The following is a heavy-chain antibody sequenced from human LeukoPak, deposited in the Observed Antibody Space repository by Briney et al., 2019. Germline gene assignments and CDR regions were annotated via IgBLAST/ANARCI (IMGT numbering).Heavy chain of an antibody. D-gene: IGHD1-26*01. J-gene: IGHJ4*02. CDR1: QXY. CDR3: ASGESYYLEN. V-gene: IGHV3-66*01. CDR2: IYSGGST. Sequence: SGGSLRLSCAASQXYMNWVRQAPGKGLEWVSTIYSGGSTYYADSVKGRFIISRDNSKNTLYLQMNSLRAEDTAVYYCASGESYYLENWGQGTLVTVSS.